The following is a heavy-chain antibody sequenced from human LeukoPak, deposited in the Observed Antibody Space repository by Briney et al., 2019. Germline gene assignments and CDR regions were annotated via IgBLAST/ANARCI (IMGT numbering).Heavy chain of an antibody. D-gene: IGHD5-18*01. J-gene: IGHJ4*02. CDR3: VKDTGYSYGSGDY. CDR2: ISNNGGTT. V-gene: IGHV3-64D*09. Sequence: EGSLRLSCSTSGFTFSSYAIHWVRQAPGKGLEYVSGISNNGGTTYYADSVKGRFTISRDNSKKTVYLQMSSLRAEDTAVYHCVKDTGYSYGSGDYWGQGTLVTVSS. CDR1: GFTFSSYA.